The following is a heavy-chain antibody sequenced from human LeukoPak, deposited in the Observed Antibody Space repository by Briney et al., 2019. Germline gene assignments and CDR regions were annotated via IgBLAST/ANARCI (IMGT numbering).Heavy chain of an antibody. CDR3: ARSTAAVPGFDY. D-gene: IGHD2-2*01. J-gene: IGHJ4*02. CDR2: MYHSGST. CDR1: GGSINNGGYY. Sequence: SQTLSLTCTVSGGSINNGGYYCSWIRQPPGTGLEWIGYMYHSGSTFYNPSLESRVTISGDRSKNQFSLKLSSMTAADTAVYYCARSTAAVPGFDYWGQGTLVTVSS. V-gene: IGHV4-30-2*01.